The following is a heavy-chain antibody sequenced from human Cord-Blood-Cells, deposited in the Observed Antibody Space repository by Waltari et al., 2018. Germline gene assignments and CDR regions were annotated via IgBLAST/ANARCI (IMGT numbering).Heavy chain of an antibody. J-gene: IGHJ4*02. V-gene: IGHV1-2*02. CDR3: ARVSPAAGDY. CDR1: GYTFTGYY. CDR2: INPNSGGT. Sequence: QVQLVQSGAEVKKPGASVKVSCKASGYTFTGYYMHWGRQAPGQGLEWMGWINPNSGGTNDAQKFQGRVTMTRDTSISTAYMELSRLRSDDTAVYYCARVSPAAGDYWGQGTLVTVSS. D-gene: IGHD6-13*01.